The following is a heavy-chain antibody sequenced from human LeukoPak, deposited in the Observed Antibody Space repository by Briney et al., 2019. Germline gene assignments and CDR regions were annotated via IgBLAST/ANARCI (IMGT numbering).Heavy chain of an antibody. Sequence: GASVKVSCKASGYTFTSYVISWVRQAPGQGLEWMGWISAYNGNTNYAQKLQGRVTMTTDTSTSTAYMELRSLRSDDTAVYYCARMGYCSSTSCYIDTYWGQGTLVTVSS. CDR2: ISAYNGNT. CDR3: ARMGYCSSTSCYIDTY. J-gene: IGHJ4*02. V-gene: IGHV1-18*01. D-gene: IGHD2-2*02. CDR1: GYTFTSYV.